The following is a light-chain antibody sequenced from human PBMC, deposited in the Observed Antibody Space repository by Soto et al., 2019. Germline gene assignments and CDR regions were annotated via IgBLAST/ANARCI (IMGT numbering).Light chain of an antibody. J-gene: IGKJ4*01. Sequence: DIQMTPSPSALSASIRDRVTITCRASQGIGNYAAWFQVKPGKVPKRLIYAASSLQSGVPSRFSGYGSGTEFTLTISSLQPEDSAIYYCLQHNSYPLTFGGGTKVDIK. CDR3: LQHNSYPLT. CDR1: QGIGNY. V-gene: IGKV1-17*03. CDR2: AAS.